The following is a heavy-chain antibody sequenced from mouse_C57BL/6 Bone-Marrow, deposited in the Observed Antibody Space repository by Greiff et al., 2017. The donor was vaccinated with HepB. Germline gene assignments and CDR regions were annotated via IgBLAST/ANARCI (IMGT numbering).Heavy chain of an antibody. V-gene: IGHV3-6*01. J-gene: IGHJ2*01. D-gene: IGHD1-1*01. CDR3: ARHYGSSLFDY. Sequence: EVKLVESGPGLVKPSQSLSLTCSVTGYSITSGYYWNWIRQFPGNKLEWMGYISYDGSNNYNPSLKNRISITRDTSKNQFFLKLNSVTTEDTATYYCARHYGSSLFDYWGQGTTLTVSS. CDR1: GYSITSGYY. CDR2: ISYDGSN.